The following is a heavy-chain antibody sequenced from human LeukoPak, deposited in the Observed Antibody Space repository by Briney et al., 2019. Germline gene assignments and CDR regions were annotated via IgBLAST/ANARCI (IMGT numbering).Heavy chain of an antibody. Sequence: SVKVSCKASGGTFSSYAISWVRQAPGQGLEWMGGIIPIFGTANYAQKFQGRVTITTDESTSTAYMELSSLRSEDMAVYYCARARGEMDYYFDYWGQGTLVTVSS. CDR2: IIPIFGTA. J-gene: IGHJ4*02. CDR3: ARARGEMDYYFDY. V-gene: IGHV1-69*05. D-gene: IGHD2-21*01. CDR1: GGTFSSYA.